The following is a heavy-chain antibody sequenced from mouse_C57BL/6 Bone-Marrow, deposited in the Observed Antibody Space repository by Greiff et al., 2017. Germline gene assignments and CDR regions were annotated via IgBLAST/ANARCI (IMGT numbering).Heavy chain of an antibody. CDR1: GYAFTNYL. CDR3: ARWGGRGYFDY. Sequence: QVQLQQSGAELVRPGTSVKVSCKASGYAFTNYLIEWVKQRPGQGLEWIGVINPGSGGTNYNEKFKGKATLTADKSSSTAYMQRSSLTSEDSAVYFCARWGGRGYFDYWGQGTTLTVSS. D-gene: IGHD3-3*01. J-gene: IGHJ2*01. CDR2: INPGSGGT. V-gene: IGHV1-54*01.